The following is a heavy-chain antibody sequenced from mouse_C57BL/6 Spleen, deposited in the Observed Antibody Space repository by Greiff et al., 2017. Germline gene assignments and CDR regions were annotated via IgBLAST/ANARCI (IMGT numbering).Heavy chain of an antibody. CDR2: IYPGDGDT. V-gene: IGHV1-82*01. D-gene: IGHD1-3*01. CDR3: ARHDNDN. CDR1: GYAFSSSW. Sequence: VQLQQSGPELVKPGASVKISCKASGYAFSSSWMNWVKQRPGKGLEWIGRIYPGDGDTNYNGKFKGKATLTADKSSSTAYMQLRSLTAEDSAVYFCARHDNDNWGQGTTLTVSS. J-gene: IGHJ2*01.